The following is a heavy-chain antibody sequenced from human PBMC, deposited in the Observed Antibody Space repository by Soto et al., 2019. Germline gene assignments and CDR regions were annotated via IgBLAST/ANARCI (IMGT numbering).Heavy chain of an antibody. Sequence: SETLSLTCTVSGGSINSSSYYWGWIRQPPGKGLEWIGSIYYSGSTYCNPSLKSRVTISVDTSKNQFSLKLSSVTAADTAVYYCARQGLIRGVLLGFGPWGQGTLVTVSS. CDR3: ARQGLIRGVLLGFGP. D-gene: IGHD3-10*01. CDR2: IYYSGST. CDR1: GGSINSSSYY. J-gene: IGHJ5*02. V-gene: IGHV4-39*01.